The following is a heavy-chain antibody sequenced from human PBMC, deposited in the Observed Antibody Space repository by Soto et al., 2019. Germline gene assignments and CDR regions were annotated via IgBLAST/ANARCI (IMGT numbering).Heavy chain of an antibody. CDR1: GFTFSSYA. CDR3: AKRSSSSTFDY. J-gene: IGHJ4*02. D-gene: IGHD6-6*01. CDR2: ISGSDDST. Sequence: GGSLRLSCAASGFTFSSYAMSWVRQAPGKGLEWVSVISGSDDSTYYADSVKGRFTISRDNSKNTLYLQMNSLRAEDTTVYYCAKRSSSSTFDYWGQGTLVTSPQ. V-gene: IGHV3-23*01.